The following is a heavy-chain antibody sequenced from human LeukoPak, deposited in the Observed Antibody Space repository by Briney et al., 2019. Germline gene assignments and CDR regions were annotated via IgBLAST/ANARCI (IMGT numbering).Heavy chain of an antibody. J-gene: IGHJ4*02. D-gene: IGHD3-3*01. V-gene: IGHV3-21*01. Sequence: KAGGSLRLSCAASGFTFSSYSMNWVRQAPGKGLEWVSSISSSGSFIYYADALKGRFTISRDNAKNSVYLQMDSLRAEDTAMYYCARALPFTYVDFWSVKLDYWGQGTLVTVSS. CDR3: ARALPFTYVDFWSVKLDY. CDR2: ISSSGSFI. CDR1: GFTFSSYS.